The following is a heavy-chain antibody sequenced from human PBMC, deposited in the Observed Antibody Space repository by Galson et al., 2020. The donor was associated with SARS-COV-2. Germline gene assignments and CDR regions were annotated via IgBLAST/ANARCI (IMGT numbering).Heavy chain of an antibody. V-gene: IGHV4-34*01. D-gene: IGHD2-2*01. CDR1: GGSFSGYY. CDR3: ARGGRIVVEPTGTLRSMYGMDV. CDR2: INHSGSN. Sequence: SETLSLTCAVSGGSFSGYYWTWIRQPPGKGLEWVGEINHSGSNDYNPSLKSRVTISLDTSKNQFSLKLTSVTAADMAVYYCARGGRIVVEPTGTLRSMYGMDVWGQGTTVTVSS. J-gene: IGHJ6*02.